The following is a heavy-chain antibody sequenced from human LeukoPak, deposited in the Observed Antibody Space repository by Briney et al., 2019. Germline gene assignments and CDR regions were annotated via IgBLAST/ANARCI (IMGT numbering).Heavy chain of an antibody. CDR3: ARDYTGGWNDY. CDR2: IQEDGNEM. Sequence: GGSLRLSCAATGFNFRKHWMSWVRQSIGKGLECVAKIQEDGNEMHYVDSVRGRFTISRDNARNSLYLQMNNLRVEDTAIYYCARDYTGGWNDYWGQGTLVTVSS. CDR1: GFNFRKHW. D-gene: IGHD7-27*01. V-gene: IGHV3-7*01. J-gene: IGHJ4*02.